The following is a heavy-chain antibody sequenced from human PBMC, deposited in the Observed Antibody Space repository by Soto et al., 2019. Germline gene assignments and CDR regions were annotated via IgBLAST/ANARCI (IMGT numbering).Heavy chain of an antibody. CDR1: GGTFSSYA. J-gene: IGHJ5*02. V-gene: IGHV1-69*13. Sequence: ASVKVSCKASGGTFSSYAISWVRQAPGQGLEWMGGIIPIFGTANYAQKFQGRVTITADESTSTAYMELSSLRSEDTAVYYCARVFEDIVVVVAAGGWFDPWGQGTLVTVAS. D-gene: IGHD2-15*01. CDR2: IIPIFGTA. CDR3: ARVFEDIVVVVAAGGWFDP.